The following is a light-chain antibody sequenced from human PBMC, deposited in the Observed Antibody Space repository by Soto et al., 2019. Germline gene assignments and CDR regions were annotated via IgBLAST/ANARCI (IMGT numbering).Light chain of an antibody. V-gene: IGKV3-20*01. CDR3: QQYGSSPPWT. J-gene: IGKJ1*01. CDR2: GAS. CDR1: QSVSSSY. Sequence: ESVLTQSPGTLSLSPGERATLSCRASQSVSSSYLAWYQQKPGQAPRLLIYGASSRATGIPDRFSGSGSGTDFTLTISRLEPEDFAAYHCQQYGSSPPWTFGQGTKVDIK.